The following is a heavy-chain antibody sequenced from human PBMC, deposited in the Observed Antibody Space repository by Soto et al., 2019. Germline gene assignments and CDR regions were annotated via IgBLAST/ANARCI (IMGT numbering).Heavy chain of an antibody. CDR2: IYYSGST. J-gene: IGHJ5*02. CDR3: ARDRGGGAAALGWFDP. D-gene: IGHD6-13*01. V-gene: IGHV4-59*01. Sequence: QVQLQESGPGLVKPSETLSLTCTVSGGSISSYYWSWIRQPPGKGLEWIGYIYYSGSTNYNPSLKSRVTMSVDTSKSQFSLKLSSVTAADTAVYYCARDRGGGAAALGWFDPWGQGTLVTVSS. CDR1: GGSISSYY.